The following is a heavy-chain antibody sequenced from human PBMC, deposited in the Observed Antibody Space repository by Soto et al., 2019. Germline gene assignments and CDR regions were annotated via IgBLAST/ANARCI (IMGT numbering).Heavy chain of an antibody. CDR1: GYTFTSYV. CDR2: INAGNGNT. D-gene: IGHD6-13*01. V-gene: IGHV1-3*05. Sequence: QVQLVQSGAEEKKPGASVKVSCKASGYTFTSYVIHWVRQAPGQRLEWMGWINAGNGNTKYSQKFQGRVTITRDTSASTAYMELSSLRSEDTAVYYCASEAIAAAAVYGMDVWGQGTTVTVSS. CDR3: ASEAIAAAAVYGMDV. J-gene: IGHJ6*02.